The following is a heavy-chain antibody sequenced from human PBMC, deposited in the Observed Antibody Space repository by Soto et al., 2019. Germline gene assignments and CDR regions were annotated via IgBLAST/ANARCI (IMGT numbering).Heavy chain of an antibody. V-gene: IGHV3-23*01. D-gene: IGHD3-10*01. CDR2: ISASGSRT. CDR1: GFIFNNYA. Sequence: AGGSLRLSCAASGFIFNNYAMSWVRQAPGKGLEWVSGISASGSRTFYADSVKGRFTISRDNSKNTLYLQMNSLRAEDTAVYYCARARGLLYYYGMDVWGQGTTVTVSS. CDR3: ARARGLLYYYGMDV. J-gene: IGHJ6*02.